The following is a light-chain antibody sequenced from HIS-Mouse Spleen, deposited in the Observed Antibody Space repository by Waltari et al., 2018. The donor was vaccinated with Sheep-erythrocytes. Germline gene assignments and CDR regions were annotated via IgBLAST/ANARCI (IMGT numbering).Light chain of an antibody. V-gene: IGLV2-11*01. CDR3: CSYAGSYNHV. Sequence: QSALTQPRSVSGSPGQSVTISCTGTSSDVGGYNYVSWYQQHPGKAPKIIIYDVSKRPSGVPDRFAGSKSGNPASLTISGLQAEDEADYYCCSYAGSYNHVFATGTKVTVL. CDR1: SSDVGGYNY. J-gene: IGLJ1*01. CDR2: DVS.